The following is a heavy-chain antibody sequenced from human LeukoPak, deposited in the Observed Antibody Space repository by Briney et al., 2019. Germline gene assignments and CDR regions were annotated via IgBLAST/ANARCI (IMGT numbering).Heavy chain of an antibody. Sequence: ASVKVSCKASGYTFTSYAMNWVRQAPGQGLEWMGWINTNTGNPTYAQGFTGRFVFSLDTSVSTAYLQISSLKAEDTAVYYCARDRVGATAYYYYGMDVWGQGTTVTVSS. CDR2: INTNTGNP. D-gene: IGHD1-26*01. CDR3: ARDRVGATAYYYYGMDV. V-gene: IGHV7-4-1*02. J-gene: IGHJ6*02. CDR1: GYTFTSYA.